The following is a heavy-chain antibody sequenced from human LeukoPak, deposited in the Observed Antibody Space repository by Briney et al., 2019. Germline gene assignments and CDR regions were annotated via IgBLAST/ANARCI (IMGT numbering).Heavy chain of an antibody. D-gene: IGHD3-10*01. CDR3: ASTYGSGSYFQRSWFDP. V-gene: IGHV4-34*01. Sequence: SETLSLTCAVYGGSFSGYSWSWIRQPPGKGLEWIGEINHSGSTNYNPSLKGRVTISVDTSKNQFSLKLSSVTAADTAVYYCASTYGSGSYFQRSWFDPWGQGTLVTVSS. CDR2: INHSGST. J-gene: IGHJ5*02. CDR1: GGSFSGYS.